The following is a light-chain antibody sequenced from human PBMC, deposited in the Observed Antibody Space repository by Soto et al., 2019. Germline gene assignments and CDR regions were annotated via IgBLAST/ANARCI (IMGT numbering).Light chain of an antibody. Sequence: QSALTQPPSVSGSPGQSVAISCTGTSSDVGGYNYVSWYQQHPGKAPKLMTYDVTKRPSGVPDRFSGSKSGNTASLTISGLQAEDEADSYCSSYAGSFWVFGGGTKVTVL. J-gene: IGLJ3*02. CDR1: SSDVGGYNY. CDR2: DVT. V-gene: IGLV2-11*01. CDR3: SSYAGSFWV.